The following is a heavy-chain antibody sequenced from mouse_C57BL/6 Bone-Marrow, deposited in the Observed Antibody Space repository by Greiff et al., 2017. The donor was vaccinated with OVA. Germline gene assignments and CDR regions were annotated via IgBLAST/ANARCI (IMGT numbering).Heavy chain of an antibody. D-gene: IGHD1-1*01. CDR3: AMYYYGSSFWYFDV. Sequence: VKLQESGAELVRPGTSVKVSCKASGYAFTNYLIEWVKQRPGQGLEWIGVINPGSGGTNYNEKFKGKATLTAEKSSSTAYMQLSSLTSEDSAVYFCAMYYYGSSFWYFDVWGTGTTVTVAS. V-gene: IGHV1-54*01. J-gene: IGHJ1*03. CDR1: GYAFTNYL. CDR2: INPGSGGT.